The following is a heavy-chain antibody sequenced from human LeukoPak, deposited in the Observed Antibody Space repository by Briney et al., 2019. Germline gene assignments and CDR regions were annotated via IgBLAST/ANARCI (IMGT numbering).Heavy chain of an antibody. CDR1: GYTFTSYY. Sequence: ASVKVCCKASGYTFTSYYIHWVRQAPGQGLEWMGIINPSGGSASYAQKFQGRVTMTRDTSTSTVYMELSSLRSEDTAVYYCARPPQVGATYYFDYWGQGTLVTVSS. J-gene: IGHJ4*02. CDR2: INPSGGSA. CDR3: ARPPQVGATYYFDY. D-gene: IGHD1-26*01. V-gene: IGHV1-46*01.